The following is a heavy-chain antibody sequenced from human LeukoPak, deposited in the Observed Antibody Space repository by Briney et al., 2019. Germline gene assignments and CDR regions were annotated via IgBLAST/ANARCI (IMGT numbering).Heavy chain of an antibody. CDR1: GGSVSSSLYY. CDR2: VYYSGNT. Sequence: PSETLSLTCTVSGGSVSSSLYYWGWIRQPPGKGLEWIGSVYYSGNTYYNPSLKSRVTISVDTSKNQFSLKVTSVTAADTAVYFCARALYQNYYYMDVWGKGTTVTVSS. D-gene: IGHD2-2*01. J-gene: IGHJ6*03. CDR3: ARALYQNYYYMDV. V-gene: IGHV4-39*01.